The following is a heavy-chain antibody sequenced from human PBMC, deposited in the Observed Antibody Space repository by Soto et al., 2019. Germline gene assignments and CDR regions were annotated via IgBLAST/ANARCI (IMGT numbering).Heavy chain of an antibody. CDR2: ISYDGSNK. D-gene: IGHD2-2*01. CDR1: GFAFSSYG. Sequence: SGGSLRLSCAASGFAFSSYGMHWVRQAPGKGLEWVAVISYDGSNKYYTDSVKGRFTISRDNSKNTLYLQMNSLRAEDTAVYYCAKTPSDCSSTSCSEYYYYYYGMDFWGQGTTVTVSS. V-gene: IGHV3-30*18. CDR3: AKTPSDCSSTSCSEYYYYYYGMDF. J-gene: IGHJ6*02.